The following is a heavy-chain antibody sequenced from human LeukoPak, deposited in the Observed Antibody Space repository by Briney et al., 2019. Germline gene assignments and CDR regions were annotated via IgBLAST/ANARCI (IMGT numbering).Heavy chain of an antibody. CDR1: GYSFTTFH. V-gene: IGHV1-18*01. CDR3: ARGRLLWFGEFFDY. CDR2: ISAYNGNT. D-gene: IGHD3-10*01. Sequence: GASVKVSCKAAGYSFTTFHMNWVRQAPGQGPEWMGWISAYNGNTNYAQKLQGRVTMTTDTSTSTAYMELRSLRSDDTAVYYCARGRLLWFGEFFDYWGQGTLVTVSS. J-gene: IGHJ4*02.